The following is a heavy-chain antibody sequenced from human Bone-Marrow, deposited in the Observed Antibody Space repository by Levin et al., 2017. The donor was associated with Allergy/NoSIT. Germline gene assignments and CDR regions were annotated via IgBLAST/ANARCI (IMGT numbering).Heavy chain of an antibody. D-gene: IGHD3-10*01. J-gene: IGHJ5*02. CDR1: DGSFNGYY. Sequence: SQTLSLTCSVSDGSFNGYYWSWIRQSPGKGLEWIGSIFYNEDTTYNPSLKSRITISLDRSRNSFSLRLSSITAADTAVYYCARLVRSPGTYYKLNWFDPWGQGTLVTVSS. CDR3: ARLVRSPGTYYKLNWFDP. CDR2: IFYNEDT. V-gene: IGHV4-59*01.